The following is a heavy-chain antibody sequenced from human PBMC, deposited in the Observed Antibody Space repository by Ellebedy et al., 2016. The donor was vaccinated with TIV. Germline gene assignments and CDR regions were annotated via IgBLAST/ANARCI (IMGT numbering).Heavy chain of an antibody. J-gene: IGHJ5*02. CDR2: FTSSGSTV. Sequence: PGGSLRLSCAASGFTFRSYEMFWVRQAPGKGLECVSYFTSSGSTVDYADSVKGRFTIARDNAGMSLFLQMNSLRAEDTAVYYCASRAYGDNVRSWGQGTLVTVSS. CDR3: ASRAYGDNVRS. D-gene: IGHD4-17*01. CDR1: GFTFRSYE. V-gene: IGHV3-48*03.